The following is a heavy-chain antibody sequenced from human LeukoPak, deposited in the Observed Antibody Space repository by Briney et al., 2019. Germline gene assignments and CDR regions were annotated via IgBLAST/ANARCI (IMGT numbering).Heavy chain of an antibody. CDR3: ANPTAGVDTAMAKGY. Sequence: SGGSLRLSCAASGFTFSSYAMSWVRQAPGKGLEWVSAISGSGGSTYYADSVKGRFTISRDNSKNTLYLQMNSLRAEDTAVYYCANPTAGVDTAMAKGYWGQGTLVTVSS. J-gene: IGHJ4*02. V-gene: IGHV3-23*01. D-gene: IGHD5-18*01. CDR2: ISGSGGST. CDR1: GFTFSSYA.